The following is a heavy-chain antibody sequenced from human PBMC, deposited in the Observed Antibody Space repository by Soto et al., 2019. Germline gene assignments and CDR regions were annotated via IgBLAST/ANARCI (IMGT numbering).Heavy chain of an antibody. Sequence: ASVKVSCKASGYTFTDYYINWVRQAPGQGLEWMGWINPNSGGTNYAQNFQGRVTMTRDTSISTAYMDLSRLKSDDTAVYYCARSNSYYKDWFGPWGQGTLVTVPS. CDR3: ARSNSYYKDWFGP. CDR1: GYTFTDYY. CDR2: INPNSGGT. V-gene: IGHV1-2*02. D-gene: IGHD5-18*01. J-gene: IGHJ5*02.